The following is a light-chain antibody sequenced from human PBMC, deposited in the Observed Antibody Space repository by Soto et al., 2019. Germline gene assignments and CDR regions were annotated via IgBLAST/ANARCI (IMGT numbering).Light chain of an antibody. CDR3: CSYAGSSTSVA. Sequence: QSVLTQPASVSGSPGQSITISCTGTSSDVGSYNLVSWYQQHPGKAPKLMIYEGSKRPSGVSNRFSGSKSGNTASLTISGLQAEDEADYYCCSYAGSSTSVAFGGGTQLTVL. J-gene: IGLJ2*01. CDR1: SSDVGSYNL. CDR2: EGS. V-gene: IGLV2-23*01.